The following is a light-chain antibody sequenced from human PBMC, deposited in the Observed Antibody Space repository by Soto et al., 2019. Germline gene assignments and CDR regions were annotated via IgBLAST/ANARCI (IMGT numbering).Light chain of an antibody. CDR2: DAS. Sequence: EIVMTRSPGTLSVSPGERATLSCRASQSVSSKLAWYQQKPGQAPRLLIYDASSRATGIPDRFSGSGSGTEFTLTISSLQSEDFAVYYCQQYNNWPPLTFGGGTKVEIK. J-gene: IGKJ4*01. CDR1: QSVSSK. V-gene: IGKV3D-15*01. CDR3: QQYNNWPPLT.